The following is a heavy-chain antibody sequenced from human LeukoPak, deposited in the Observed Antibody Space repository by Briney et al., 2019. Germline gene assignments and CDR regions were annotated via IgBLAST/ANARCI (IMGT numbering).Heavy chain of an antibody. Sequence: GASVKVSCKASGYTFTGYYMHWVRQAPGQGLECMGWINPNSGGTNYAQKFQGWVTMTRDTSISTAYMELSRLRSDDTAVYYCARERYCSSTSCYEDYYGMDVWGQGTTVTVSS. J-gene: IGHJ6*02. V-gene: IGHV1-2*04. D-gene: IGHD2-2*01. CDR3: ARERYCSSTSCYEDYYGMDV. CDR1: GYTFTGYY. CDR2: INPNSGGT.